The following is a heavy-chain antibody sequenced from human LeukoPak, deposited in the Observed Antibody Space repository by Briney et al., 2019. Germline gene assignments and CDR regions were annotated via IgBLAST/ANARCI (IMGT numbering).Heavy chain of an antibody. CDR2: ISSTGSII. Sequence: PGGSLRLSCAASGFIFSSYSMNWVRQAPGKGLEWVSYISSTGSIIYYADSVKGRFTISRDNAKKSLYLQMNRMRAEDTAVYYCARDDSSGYFFDQWGQGTLVTVSS. CDR1: GFIFSSYS. V-gene: IGHV3-48*01. D-gene: IGHD3-22*01. CDR3: ARDDSSGYFFDQ. J-gene: IGHJ4*02.